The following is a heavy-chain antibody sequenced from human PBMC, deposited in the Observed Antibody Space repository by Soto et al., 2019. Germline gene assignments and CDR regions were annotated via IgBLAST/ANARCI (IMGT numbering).Heavy chain of an antibody. CDR3: ARAVAVPADFDY. CDR2: INAGNGNT. Sequence: QVQLVQSGAEEKKPGASVKVSCKASGYTFTGYAMHWVRQPPGQRLEWMGWINAGNGNTTYSQKFQGRVTITRDTSASTAYMELSSLRSEDTAVYYCARAVAVPADFDYWGQGTLVTVSS. V-gene: IGHV1-3*05. D-gene: IGHD6-19*01. CDR1: GYTFTGYA. J-gene: IGHJ4*02.